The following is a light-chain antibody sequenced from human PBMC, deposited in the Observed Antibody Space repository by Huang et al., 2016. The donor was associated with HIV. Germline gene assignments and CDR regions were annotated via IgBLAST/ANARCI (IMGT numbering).Light chain of an antibody. V-gene: IGKV3-15*01. Sequence: EIVMTQSPASLSVSTGERTTLSCRASQSVSSNIAWYQQKPGPTPRLLIPGASTRATDVPVRFSGSGSGTEFTLTISGLQSEDSAVYYCQQYKTWPQTFGQGTKVEIK. CDR2: GAS. J-gene: IGKJ1*01. CDR1: QSVSSN. CDR3: QQYKTWPQT.